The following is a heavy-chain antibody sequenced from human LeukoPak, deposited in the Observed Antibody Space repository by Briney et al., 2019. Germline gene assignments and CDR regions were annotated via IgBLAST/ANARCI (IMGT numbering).Heavy chain of an antibody. D-gene: IGHD3-22*01. V-gene: IGHV3-21*01. Sequence: GGSLRLSCAASGFTFSSYSMNWVRQAPGKGLEWVSSISSSSSYIYHADSVKGRFTISRDNAKNSLYLQMNSLRAEDTAVYYCAREDYYDSSGSKDYWGQGTLVTVSS. CDR2: ISSSSSYI. CDR3: AREDYYDSSGSKDY. CDR1: GFTFSSYS. J-gene: IGHJ4*02.